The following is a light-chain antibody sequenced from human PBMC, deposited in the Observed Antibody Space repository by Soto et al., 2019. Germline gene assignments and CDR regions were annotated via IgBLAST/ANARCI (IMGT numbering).Light chain of an antibody. CDR1: NSDVGSSNL. V-gene: IGLV2-23*02. Sequence: QSVLTQPASVSGSPGQSITISCTGTNSDVGSSNLVSLYQQHPGRAPKLMIYEVSRRPSGVSNRFSGSKSGNTASLTISGLQAEDEADYHCCSHAASRPAWVFGGGTQLTVL. J-gene: IGLJ3*02. CDR3: CSHAASRPAWV. CDR2: EVS.